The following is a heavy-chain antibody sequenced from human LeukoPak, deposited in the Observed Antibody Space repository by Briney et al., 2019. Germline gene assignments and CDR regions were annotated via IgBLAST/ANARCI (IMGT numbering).Heavy chain of an antibody. J-gene: IGHJ4*02. Sequence: SETLSLTCTVPGGSINTYCWSWIRQPPGKGLEWIGYIYYSGSTTYNLSLKNAVTISVDTSKNQFSLSLICVTAAATAVYYCAKAAGTTVTKISLDYWGQGTLVTVSS. CDR3: AKAAGTTVTKISLDY. D-gene: IGHD4-17*01. CDR1: GGSINTYC. V-gene: IGHV4-59*01. CDR2: IYYSGST.